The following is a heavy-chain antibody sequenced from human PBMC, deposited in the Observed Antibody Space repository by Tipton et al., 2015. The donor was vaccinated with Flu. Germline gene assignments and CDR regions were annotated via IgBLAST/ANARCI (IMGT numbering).Heavy chain of an antibody. D-gene: IGHD5-24*01. CDR3: ARAVGGWPHTSAAFDI. CDR2: VYPSGSA. J-gene: IGHJ3*02. Sequence: TLSLTCTVSGGSISSGSYYWSWIRQPAGKGLEWIGRVYPSGSANYNPSLKSRVTISVDTSKNQFSLKLSSVTAADTAVYYCARAVGGWPHTSAAFDIWGQGTMVTVSS. V-gene: IGHV4-61*02. CDR1: GGSISSGSYY.